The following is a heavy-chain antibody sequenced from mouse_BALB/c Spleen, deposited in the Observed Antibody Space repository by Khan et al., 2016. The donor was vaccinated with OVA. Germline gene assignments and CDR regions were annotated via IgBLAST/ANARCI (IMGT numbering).Heavy chain of an antibody. Sequence: VQLQQSGPELMKPGASVKISCKASGYSFTTYYIHWVMQSHGKSLEWIGYIDPFSGDTTYNQKFKGKATLTVDKSSSTAYIHLSNLTSEDSAVYFFTRHGYVAWVTYWGQGTLVTVSA. CDR2: IDPFSGDT. CDR1: GYSFTTYY. D-gene: IGHD2-2*01. J-gene: IGHJ3*01. CDR3: TRHGYVAWVTY. V-gene: IGHV1S135*01.